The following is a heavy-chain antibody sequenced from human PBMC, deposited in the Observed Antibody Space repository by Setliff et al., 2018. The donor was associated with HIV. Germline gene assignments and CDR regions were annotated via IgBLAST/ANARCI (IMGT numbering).Heavy chain of an antibody. J-gene: IGHJ4*02. CDR2: INHSGST. CDR1: GGSFSGFY. V-gene: IGHV4-34*01. CDR3: ARRSGWSLDY. Sequence: PSETLSLTCAVYGGSFSGFYWSWIRQPPGKGLEWIGEINHSGSTYYNPSLKSRLVIAVDTSQNQFSLELSSVTAADTAVYYCARRSGWSLDYWGQGTLVTVSS. D-gene: IGHD6-19*01.